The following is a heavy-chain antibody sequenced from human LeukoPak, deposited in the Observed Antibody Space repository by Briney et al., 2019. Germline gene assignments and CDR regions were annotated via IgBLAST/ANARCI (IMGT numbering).Heavy chain of an antibody. CDR1: GFTFSSYE. CDR3: ARGGYCTSISCPINWFDP. CDR2: IFSSGSII. Sequence: GGSLRLSCAASGFTFSSYEMNWVRRAPGKGLEWVSYIFSSGSIIYYADSVKGRFTISRDNAKNSLYLQMNSLRAEDAAVYYCARGGYCTSISCPINWFDPWGQGTLVT. V-gene: IGHV3-48*03. J-gene: IGHJ5*02. D-gene: IGHD2-2*01.